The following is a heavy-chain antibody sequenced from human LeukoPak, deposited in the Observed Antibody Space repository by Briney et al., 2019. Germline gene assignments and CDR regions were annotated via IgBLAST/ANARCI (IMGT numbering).Heavy chain of an antibody. Sequence: SETLSLTCTVSGGSISSGSYYWSWIRQPAGKGLEWIGRIYTSGSTNYNPSLKSRVTISVDTSKNQFSLKLSSVTAADTAVYYCARDLYERGAFDIWGQGTMVTVSS. CDR2: IYTSGST. CDR1: GGSISSGSYY. CDR3: ARDLYERGAFDI. V-gene: IGHV4-61*02. D-gene: IGHD2-2*02. J-gene: IGHJ3*02.